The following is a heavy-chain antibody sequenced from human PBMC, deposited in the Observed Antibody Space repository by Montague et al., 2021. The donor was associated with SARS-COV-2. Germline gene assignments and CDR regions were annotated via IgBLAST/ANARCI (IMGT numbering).Heavy chain of an antibody. CDR1: GGSMSDHY. V-gene: IGHV4-59*11. D-gene: IGHD3-10*01. J-gene: IGHJ5*02. CDR2: IYYSGGI. Sequence: SETLSLTCTVSGGSMSDHYWAWIRQPPGKGREWLAYIYYSGGINSNASLKSRVTMSVDTSKNQFSLKLTSVTAADTAVYYCARAVSVRGAVNGFDPWGQGTLVTVSS. CDR3: ARAVSVRGAVNGFDP.